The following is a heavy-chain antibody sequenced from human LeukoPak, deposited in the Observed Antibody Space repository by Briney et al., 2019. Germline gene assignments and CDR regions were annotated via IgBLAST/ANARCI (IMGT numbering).Heavy chain of an antibody. V-gene: IGHV3-64*01. J-gene: IGHJ6*02. CDR3: AKSDGLHPSYGMDV. D-gene: IGHD5-24*01. CDR1: GFTFSSYA. CDR2: VSSNGGSI. Sequence: GGSLRFSCAAPGFTFSSYAMHWVRQAPGQGLEYVSGVSSNGGSIYYAKSVKGRFTISRDNSKKTLYLQMGSLRGEDMAVYYCAKSDGLHPSYGMDVWGQGTTVTVSS.